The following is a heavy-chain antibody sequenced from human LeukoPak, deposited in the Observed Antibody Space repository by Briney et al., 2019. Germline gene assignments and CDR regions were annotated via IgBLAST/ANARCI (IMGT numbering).Heavy chain of an antibody. Sequence: KPSETLSLTCAVYGVSFSGYYWSWLRQPPGKGLEWIGEINHSGSTNYNPSLKSRVTISVDTSKNQFSLKLSSVTAADTAVYYCARTFAGGGSNGYWGQGTLVTVSS. CDR3: ARTFAGGGSNGY. D-gene: IGHD2-15*01. V-gene: IGHV4-34*01. J-gene: IGHJ4*02. CDR1: GVSFSGYY. CDR2: INHSGST.